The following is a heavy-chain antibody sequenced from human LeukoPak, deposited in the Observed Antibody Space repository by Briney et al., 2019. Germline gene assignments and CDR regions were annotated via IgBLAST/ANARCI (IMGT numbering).Heavy chain of an antibody. Sequence: SETLSLTCTVSGGSISSGGYYWSWIRQHPGKGLEWIGYIYYSGSTYYNPSLKSRVTISVDTSKNQFSLKLSSMTAADTAVYYCARDSNRIGYGMDVWGQGTTVTVSS. J-gene: IGHJ6*02. CDR1: GGSISSGGYY. V-gene: IGHV4-31*03. CDR2: IYYSGST. CDR3: ARDSNRIGYGMDV. D-gene: IGHD2-15*01.